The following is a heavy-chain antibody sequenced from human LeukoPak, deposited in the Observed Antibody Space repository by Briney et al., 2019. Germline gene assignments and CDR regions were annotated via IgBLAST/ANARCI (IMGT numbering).Heavy chain of an antibody. CDR3: ARVSFIAAYYYMDV. CDR1: GFTFSSYW. CDR2: INTDGSST. D-gene: IGHD6-13*01. V-gene: IGHV3-74*01. J-gene: IGHJ6*03. Sequence: PGGSLRLSCAASGFTFSSYWMHWVRQAPGKGLVWVSRINTDGSSTSYADSVKGRFTISRDNAKNTPYLQMNSLRAEDTAVYYCARVSFIAAYYYMDVWGKGTTVTVSS.